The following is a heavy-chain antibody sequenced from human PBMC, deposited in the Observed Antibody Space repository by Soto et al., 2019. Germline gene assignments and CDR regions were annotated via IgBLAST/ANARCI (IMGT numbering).Heavy chain of an antibody. J-gene: IGHJ6*02. CDR3: ARDWGHMTTVYRGHNCYYYYGMDV. V-gene: IGHV4-31*03. CDR2: IYYSGST. D-gene: IGHD4-4*01. CDR1: GGSISSGGYY. Sequence: QVQLQESGPGLVKPSQTLSLTCTVSGGSISSGGYYWSWIRQHPGKGLEWIGYIYYSGSTYYNPSLKSRVTISVDTSKNQFSLKLSSVTAADTAVYYCARDWGHMTTVYRGHNCYYYYGMDVWGQGTTVTVSS.